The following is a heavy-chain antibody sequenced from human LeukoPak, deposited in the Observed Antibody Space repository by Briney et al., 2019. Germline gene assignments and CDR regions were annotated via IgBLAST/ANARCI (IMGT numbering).Heavy chain of an antibody. J-gene: IGHJ5*02. CDR3: ARGHSGWYQFDP. CDR2: INPTGGST. V-gene: IGHV1-46*01. Sequence: ASVKVSCKASGYTFTSHGISWVRQAPGQGLEWMGLINPTGGSTGYAQKFQGRVTMTRDMSTSTDYMELSSLRSEDTAIYYCARGHSGWYQFDPWGQGTPVTVSS. CDR1: GYTFTSHG. D-gene: IGHD6-19*01.